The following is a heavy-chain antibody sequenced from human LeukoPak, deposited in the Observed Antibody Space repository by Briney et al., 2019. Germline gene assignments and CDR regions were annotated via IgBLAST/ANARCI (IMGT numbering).Heavy chain of an antibody. CDR3: ARDLFHRYYDSSGRAFDY. D-gene: IGHD3-22*01. J-gene: IGHJ4*02. V-gene: IGHV1-46*01. CDR1: GYISTSYN. CDR2: INPSGGST. Sequence: ASVKVSCKTSGYISTSYNMHWVRQAPGRGLEWMGIINPSGGSTRYAQKFQGRVTMTRDTSTSTFYMELSSLRSEDTAMYYCARDLFHRYYDSSGRAFDYWGQGTLVTVSS.